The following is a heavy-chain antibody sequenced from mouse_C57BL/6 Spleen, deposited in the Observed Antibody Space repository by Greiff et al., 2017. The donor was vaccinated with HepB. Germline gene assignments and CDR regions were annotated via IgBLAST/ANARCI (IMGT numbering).Heavy chain of an antibody. CDR1: GYSITSGYY. CDR3: ARAMGRGYAMDY. J-gene: IGHJ4*01. V-gene: IGHV3-6*01. CDR2: ISYDGSN. Sequence: EVKLMESGPGLVKPSQSLSLTCSVTGYSITSGYYWNWIRQFPGNKLEWMGYISYDGSNNYNPSLKNRISITRDTSKNQFFLKLNSVTTEDTATYYCARAMGRGYAMDYWGQGTSVTVSS. D-gene: IGHD4-1*01.